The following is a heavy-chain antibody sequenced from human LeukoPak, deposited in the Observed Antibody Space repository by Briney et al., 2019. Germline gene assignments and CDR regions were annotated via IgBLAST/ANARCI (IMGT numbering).Heavy chain of an antibody. V-gene: IGHV4-61*08. CDR3: ARGVWYPESFQH. J-gene: IGHJ1*01. Sequence: PSETLSLTCTVSGGSISSGVYYWGWIRQPPGKGLEWIEYIYYSGSTNYNPSLKSRVTISVDTSKIQFSLKLSSVTAADTAVYYCARGVWYPESFQHWGQGALVTVSS. D-gene: IGHD2-15*01. CDR1: GGSISSGVYY. CDR2: IYYSGST.